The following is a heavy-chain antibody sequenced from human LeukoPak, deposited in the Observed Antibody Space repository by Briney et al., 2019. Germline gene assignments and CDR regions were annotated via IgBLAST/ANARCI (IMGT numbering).Heavy chain of an antibody. V-gene: IGHV1-18*01. Sequence: ASVKVSCKASGYTFTSYGISWVRQAPGQGLEWMGWISAYNGNTNYAQKLQGRVTMTTDTSTSTAYMELRSLRSDDTAVYYCARVSYYDSSGYYHANWFDPWGQGTLVTVSS. CDR1: GYTFTSYG. D-gene: IGHD3-22*01. CDR2: ISAYNGNT. J-gene: IGHJ5*02. CDR3: ARVSYYDSSGYYHANWFDP.